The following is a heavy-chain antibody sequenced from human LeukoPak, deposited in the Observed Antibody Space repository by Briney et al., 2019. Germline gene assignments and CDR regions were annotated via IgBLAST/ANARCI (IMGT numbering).Heavy chain of an antibody. V-gene: IGHV1-46*01. J-gene: IGHJ4*02. CDR3: ARGGVLKSVDY. CDR2: INPSGGST. CDR1: GYTFTTFD. Sequence: GASVKVSCKASGYTFTTFDINWVRQAPGQGLEWMGIINPSGGSTNYAQNFQARVTMTRDTSTSTVYMELSSLRSEDTAVYYCARGGVLKSVDYWGQGTLVTVSS. D-gene: IGHD3-16*01.